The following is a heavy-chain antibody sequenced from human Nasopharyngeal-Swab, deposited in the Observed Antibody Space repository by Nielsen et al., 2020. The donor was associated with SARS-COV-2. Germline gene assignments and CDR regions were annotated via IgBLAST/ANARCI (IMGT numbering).Heavy chain of an antibody. Sequence: WIRQPPGKGLEWIGYIYYSGSTYYNPSLKSRVTISVDTSKNQFSLKLSSVTAADTAVYYCARDRAHLWFGAYYYYGMDVWGQGTTVTVSS. CDR2: IYYSGST. J-gene: IGHJ6*02. D-gene: IGHD3-10*01. V-gene: IGHV4-31*02. CDR3: ARDRAHLWFGAYYYYGMDV.